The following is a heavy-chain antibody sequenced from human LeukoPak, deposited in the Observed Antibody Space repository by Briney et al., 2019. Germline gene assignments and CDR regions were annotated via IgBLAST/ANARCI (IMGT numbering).Heavy chain of an antibody. J-gene: IGHJ5*02. Sequence: AGGSLRLPCAASGFTFSSYAMSWVRQAPGKGLEWVSAISGSGGSTYYADSVKGRFTISRDNSKNTLYLQMNSLRAEDTAVYYCAKLYSSSWGPRYNWFDPWGQGTLVTVSS. D-gene: IGHD6-13*01. V-gene: IGHV3-23*01. CDR2: ISGSGGST. CDR1: GFTFSSYA. CDR3: AKLYSSSWGPRYNWFDP.